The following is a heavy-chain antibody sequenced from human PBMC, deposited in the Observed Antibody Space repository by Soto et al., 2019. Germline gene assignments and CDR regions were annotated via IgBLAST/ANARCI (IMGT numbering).Heavy chain of an antibody. V-gene: IGHV5-51*01. CDR2: IYPGDSDT. Sequence: GESLKISCKGSGYSFTSYWIGWVRQMPGKGLEWMGIIYPGDSDTRYSPSFQGQVTISADKSISTAYLQWSSLKASDTAMYYCARSPASYNWNRLDYYYYMDVWGKGTTVTVSS. D-gene: IGHD1-1*01. CDR3: ARSPASYNWNRLDYYYYMDV. J-gene: IGHJ6*03. CDR1: GYSFTSYW.